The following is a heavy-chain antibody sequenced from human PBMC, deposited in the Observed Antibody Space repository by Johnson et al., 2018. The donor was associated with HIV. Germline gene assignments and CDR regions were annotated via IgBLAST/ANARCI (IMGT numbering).Heavy chain of an antibody. CDR1: GFTFADYG. Sequence: QVLLVESGGGVVQPGGSLRLSCAASGFTFADYGMHWVRQPPGKGLERVAFIAHDESITHYADSVKGRFTMSRDNSKNTLYLHMKSLRPEDTSIYYCARERVAVTGPTRAFDIWGQGTMVIVSS. CDR2: IAHDESIT. V-gene: IGHV3-30*02. D-gene: IGHD6-19*01. J-gene: IGHJ3*02. CDR3: ARERVAVTGPTRAFDI.